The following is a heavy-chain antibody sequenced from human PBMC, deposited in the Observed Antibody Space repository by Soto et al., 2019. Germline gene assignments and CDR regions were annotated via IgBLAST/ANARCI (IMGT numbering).Heavy chain of an antibody. CDR1: GGSISSGGYY. D-gene: IGHD2-15*01. CDR3: ARVSVVVVAALNWFDP. Sequence: QVQLQESGPGLVKPSRTLSLTCTVSGGSISSGGYYWSWIRQHPGKGLEWIGYIYYSGSTYYNPSLKSRVTISVDTSKNQFSLKLSSVTAADTAVYYCARVSVVVVAALNWFDPWGQGTLVTVSS. J-gene: IGHJ5*02. V-gene: IGHV4-31*03. CDR2: IYYSGST.